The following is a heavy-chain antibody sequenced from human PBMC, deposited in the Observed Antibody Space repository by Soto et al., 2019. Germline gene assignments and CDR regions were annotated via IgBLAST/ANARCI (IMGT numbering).Heavy chain of an antibody. Sequence: PGGSLRLSCAASGFTFSSYTLNWVRRAPGKGLEWVATSSDRRTGNTHYSDSVRGQVTISADKSTTTAYLQWSSLKASDTAMYYCARQGNGAEGFDFWGQGALVTVSS. J-gene: IGHJ4*02. CDR3: ARQGNGAEGFDF. CDR2: SSDRRTGNT. V-gene: IGHV3-23*01. D-gene: IGHD4-17*01. CDR1: GFTFSSYT.